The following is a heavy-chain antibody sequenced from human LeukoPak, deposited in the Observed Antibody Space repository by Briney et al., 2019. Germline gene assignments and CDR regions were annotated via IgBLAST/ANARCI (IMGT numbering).Heavy chain of an antibody. Sequence: SGTLSLTCTVSGGSISSHYWSWIRQPPGKGLEWIGYIYYSGRTNYNPSLKSRVTISVDTSKNQLSLKLSSVTAADTAVYYCARGGRDGYTLYPFDYWGQGTLVTVSS. V-gene: IGHV4-59*08. J-gene: IGHJ4*02. CDR1: GGSISSHY. CDR2: IYYSGRT. CDR3: ARGGRDGYTLYPFDY. D-gene: IGHD5-24*01.